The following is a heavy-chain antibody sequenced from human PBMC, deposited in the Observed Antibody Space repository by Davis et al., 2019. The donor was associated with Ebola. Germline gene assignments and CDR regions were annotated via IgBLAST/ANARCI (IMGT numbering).Heavy chain of an antibody. CDR3: VRGGAYPGY. V-gene: IGHV3-23*01. Sequence: GESLKISCAASGFTFTSSTMSWVRQAPGKGLEWVSTISDHGGDTYYADSVKGRFTISRDNSKNTLYLQMIGLRAEDTAVFYCVRGGAYPGYWGQGIQVTVSS. CDR1: GFTFTSST. CDR2: ISDHGGDT. D-gene: IGHD3-16*01. J-gene: IGHJ4*02.